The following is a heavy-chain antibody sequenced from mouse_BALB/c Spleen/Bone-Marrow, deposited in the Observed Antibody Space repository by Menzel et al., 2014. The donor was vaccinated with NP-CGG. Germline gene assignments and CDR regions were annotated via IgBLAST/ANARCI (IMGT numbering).Heavy chain of an antibody. CDR2: IYPGDDDT. Sequence: VKLMESGAELVRPGSSVKISCKASGYAFSSYWMNWVKQRPGQGLEWIGQIYPGDDDTNFNGKFKGKATLTADKSSSTVYMQLSSLTSEDSAVYFCAKGKDGGSPYFDVWGAGTTVNVSS. CDR1: GYAFSSYW. J-gene: IGHJ1*01. CDR3: AKGKDGGSPYFDV. V-gene: IGHV1-80*01. D-gene: IGHD2-3*01.